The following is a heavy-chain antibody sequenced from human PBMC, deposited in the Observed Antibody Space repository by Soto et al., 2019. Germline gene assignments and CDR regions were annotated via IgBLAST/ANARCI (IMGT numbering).Heavy chain of an antibody. J-gene: IGHJ6*02. V-gene: IGHV3-23*01. CDR1: GSPFSSYA. CDR3: AKVQGYCTNGVCSPADYYYYGMDV. D-gene: IGHD2-8*01. Sequence: XGCLRLSCAASGSPFSSYARSWVRQAPGKGLEWVAAISGSGGSTYYADSVKGRFTISRDNSKNTLYLQMNSLRAEDTAVYYCAKVQGYCTNGVCSPADYYYYGMDVWGQGTTVTVSS. CDR2: ISGSGGST.